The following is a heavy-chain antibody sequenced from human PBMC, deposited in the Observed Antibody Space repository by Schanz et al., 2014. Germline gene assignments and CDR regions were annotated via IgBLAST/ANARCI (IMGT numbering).Heavy chain of an antibody. CDR2: ISSSSSYI. CDR3: AKDSTHIDIVLVPTAIDY. J-gene: IGHJ4*02. D-gene: IGHD2-2*01. CDR1: GFTFSSYS. Sequence: EVHLVESGGGLVQPGGSLRLSCAASGFTFSSYSMNWVRQAPGKGLEWVSSISSSSSYIYYADSVKGRFTISRDNAKNSLYLQMNTLRSEDTAVYYCAKDSTHIDIVLVPTAIDYWGQGTLVTVSS. V-gene: IGHV3-21*01.